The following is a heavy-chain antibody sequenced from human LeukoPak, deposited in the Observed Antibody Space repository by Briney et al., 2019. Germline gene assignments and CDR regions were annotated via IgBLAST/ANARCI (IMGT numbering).Heavy chain of an antibody. Sequence: GGSLRLSCAASGFSLRSYGLHWVRQAPGTGLEWVVVISYDGSNNYYADSVKGRFTISRDNSKNTLYLQINSLRAEDTAVYYCARGPYCSSTSCYPPDAFDIWGQGTVVTVSS. CDR1: GFSLRSYG. J-gene: IGHJ3*02. CDR3: ARGPYCSSTSCYPPDAFDI. V-gene: IGHV3-33*01. CDR2: ISYDGSNN. D-gene: IGHD2-2*01.